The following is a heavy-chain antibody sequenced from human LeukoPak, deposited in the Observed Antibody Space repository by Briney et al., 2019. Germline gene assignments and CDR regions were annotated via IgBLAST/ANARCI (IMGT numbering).Heavy chain of an antibody. D-gene: IGHD1-1*01. CDR1: GYTCISYY. CDR2: INPSGGST. J-gene: IGHJ6*02. V-gene: IGHV1-46*01. CDR3: ARDQLRSDPEYYYYGMDV. Sequence: ASVKVSCKASGYTCISYYMHWVRQAPGQGLEWIVVINPSGGSTSYAQKFQGRVTMTRDTSTSTVYMELSSLRSEDTAVYYCARDQLRSDPEYYYYGMDVGGQGATVTVSS.